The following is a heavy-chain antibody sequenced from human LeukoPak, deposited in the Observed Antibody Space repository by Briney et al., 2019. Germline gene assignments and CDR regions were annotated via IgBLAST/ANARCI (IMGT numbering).Heavy chain of an antibody. CDR3: ARISGSYVFDY. CDR1: GFTFSDYY. J-gene: IGHJ4*02. Sequence: GGSLRLSCAASGFTFSDYYMSWIRQAPGKGLEWISYISSSTYTNYPDSVKGRFTISRDNAKNSMYLQMNSLRAEDTAVYYCARISGSYVFDYWGQGTLVTVSS. CDR2: ISSSTYT. V-gene: IGHV3-11*03. D-gene: IGHD1-26*01.